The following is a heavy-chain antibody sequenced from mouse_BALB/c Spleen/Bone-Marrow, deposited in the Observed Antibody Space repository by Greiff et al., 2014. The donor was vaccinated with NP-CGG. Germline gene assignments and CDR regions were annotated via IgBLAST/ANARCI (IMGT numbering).Heavy chain of an antibody. D-gene: IGHD2-10*01. Sequence: DVQLVESGGGLVQPGGSMKLSCVVPGFTFSNYWMNWVRQSAEKGLEWVAEIRLKSNNYATHYAESVKGRFTISRDDSKSSVYLQMNNLRAEDTGIYYCTRAYYGTMDYWGQGTSVTVSS. CDR3: TRAYYGTMDY. J-gene: IGHJ4*01. V-gene: IGHV6-6*02. CDR1: GFTFSNYW. CDR2: IRLKSNNYAT.